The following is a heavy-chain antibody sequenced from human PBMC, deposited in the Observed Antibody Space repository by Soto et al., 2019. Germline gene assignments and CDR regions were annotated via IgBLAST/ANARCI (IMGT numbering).Heavy chain of an antibody. CDR3: AADSRGLVF. V-gene: IGHV4-30-2*01. CDR1: GGPISSGGYS. J-gene: IGHJ4*02. CDR2: IYHSGST. Sequence: PSETLSLTCAVSGGPISSGGYSWSWIRQPPGKGLEWIGYIYHSGSTYYNPSLKSRVTISVDRSKNHFSLKLSSVTAADTAVYYCAADSRGLVFWGQGILVTVSS. D-gene: IGHD3-10*01.